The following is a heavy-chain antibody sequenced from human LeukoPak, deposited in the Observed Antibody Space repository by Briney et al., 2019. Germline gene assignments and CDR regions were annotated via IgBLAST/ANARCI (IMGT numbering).Heavy chain of an antibody. CDR2: INHSGST. D-gene: IGHD3-3*01. J-gene: IGHJ5*02. CDR3: ARRKITIFGVAPFDP. Sequence: SETLSLTCAVYGGSFSGYYWNWIRQPPGKGLEWIGEINHSGSTNYNPSLKSRVTISVDTSKNQFSLKLSSVTAADTAVYYCARRKITIFGVAPFDPWGQGTLVTVSS. V-gene: IGHV4-34*01. CDR1: GGSFSGYY.